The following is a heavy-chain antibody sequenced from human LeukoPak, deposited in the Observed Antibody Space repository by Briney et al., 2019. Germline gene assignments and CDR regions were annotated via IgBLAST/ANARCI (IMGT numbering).Heavy chain of an antibody. V-gene: IGHV3-30*18. CDR1: GFTFSSYG. D-gene: IGHD3-3*01. CDR3: AKSRRPITIFGVATDY. J-gene: IGHJ4*02. CDR2: ISYDGSNK. Sequence: GGSLRLSCAASGFTFSSYGMHWVRQAPGKGLEWVAVISYDGSNKYYADSVKGRFTISRDNSKNTLYLQMNSLRAEDTAVYYCAKSRRPITIFGVATDYWGQGTLVTVSS.